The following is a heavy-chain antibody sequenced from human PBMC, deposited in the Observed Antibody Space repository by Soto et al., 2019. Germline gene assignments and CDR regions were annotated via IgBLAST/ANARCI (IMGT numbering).Heavy chain of an antibody. Sequence: PGGSLRLSCAASGFTFSSYGMHWVRQAPGKGLEWVAVISYDGSNKYYADSVKGRFTISRDNSKNTLYLQMNSLRAEDTAVYYCAKVVKGIAALYTRTQNFDLWGRGTLVTVSS. V-gene: IGHV3-30*18. CDR3: AKVVKGIAALYTRTQNFDL. D-gene: IGHD6-13*01. CDR1: GFTFSSYG. CDR2: ISYDGSNK. J-gene: IGHJ2*01.